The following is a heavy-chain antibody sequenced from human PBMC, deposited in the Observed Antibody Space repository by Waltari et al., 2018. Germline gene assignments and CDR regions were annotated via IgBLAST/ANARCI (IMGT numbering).Heavy chain of an antibody. D-gene: IGHD1-1*01. CDR2: MSYTGAT. V-gene: IGHV4-39*01. CDR3: ATYIGASVGTAAFDV. Sequence: GGIRQPPVQGLEWIGTMSYTGATYSSPSLESRVTVSRDTSKNQLSLKLVSVTAADTAVYYCATYIGASVGTAAFDVWGQGTMVAVSS. J-gene: IGHJ3*01.